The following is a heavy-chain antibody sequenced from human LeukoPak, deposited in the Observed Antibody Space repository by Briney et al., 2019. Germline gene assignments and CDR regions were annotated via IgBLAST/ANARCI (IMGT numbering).Heavy chain of an antibody. J-gene: IGHJ4*02. CDR3: ARVAYYDILTGYYRGYYFDY. CDR2: IYYSGST. CDR1: GGSISSGGYS. D-gene: IGHD3-9*01. V-gene: IGHV4-30-2*03. Sequence: SETLSLTCAVSGGSISSGGYSWSWIRQPPGKGLEWIGSIYYSGSTYYNPSHKSRVTISVDTSKNQFSLKLSSVTAADTAVYYCARVAYYDILTGYYRGYYFDYWGQGTLVTVSS.